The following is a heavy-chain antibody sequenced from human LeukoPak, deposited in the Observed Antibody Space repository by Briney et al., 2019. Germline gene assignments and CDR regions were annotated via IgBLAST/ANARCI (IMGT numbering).Heavy chain of an antibody. CDR1: GFTFSDLA. CDR3: VNQISGWVY. D-gene: IGHD6-19*01. Sequence: GGSLRLSCSAFGFTFSDLAMHWVRQAPGKGLEYVSGITRSGGRKFYADSVKGRFTISRDNSKNTLYLQMSSLKPEDTAVYYCVNQISGWVYWGQGTLVTVS. CDR2: ITRSGGRK. J-gene: IGHJ4*02. V-gene: IGHV3-64D*06.